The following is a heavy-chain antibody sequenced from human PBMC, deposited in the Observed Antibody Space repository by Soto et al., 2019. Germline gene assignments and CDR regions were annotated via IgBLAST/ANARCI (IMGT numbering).Heavy chain of an antibody. CDR1: GGSFSGYY. D-gene: IGHD5-12*01. Sequence: PSETLSLTCAVYGGSFSGYYWSWIRQPPGKGLEWIGEINHSGSTNYNPSLKSRVTISVDTSKNQFSLKLSSVTAADTAVYYCARGNEGVDIVATLDAFDIWGQGTMVTVSS. CDR3: ARGNEGVDIVATLDAFDI. J-gene: IGHJ3*02. CDR2: INHSGST. V-gene: IGHV4-34*01.